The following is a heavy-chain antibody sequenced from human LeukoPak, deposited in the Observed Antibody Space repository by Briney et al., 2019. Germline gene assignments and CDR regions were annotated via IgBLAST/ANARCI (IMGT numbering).Heavy chain of an antibody. V-gene: IGHV1-18*01. D-gene: IGHD1-26*01. Sequence: VASVKVSCKASGYTFTSYGISWVRQAPGHGVEWMGWIIAYNGNTNYAQKLQGRVTMTADTSTSTAYMELRSLRSDDTAVYYCARSVGGNYNYFDYWGQGTLFTVSS. CDR2: IIAYNGNT. CDR1: GYTFTSYG. CDR3: ARSVGGNYNYFDY. J-gene: IGHJ4*02.